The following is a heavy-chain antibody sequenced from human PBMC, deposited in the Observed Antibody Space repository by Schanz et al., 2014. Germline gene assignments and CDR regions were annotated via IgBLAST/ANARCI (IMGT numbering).Heavy chain of an antibody. J-gene: IGHJ6*02. CDR3: ARDRPYYYESSGYYYYYGMDV. CDR2: ITYDGSNK. CDR1: GFTFSRHA. D-gene: IGHD3-22*01. Sequence: QVELVESGGGVVQPGRSLRLSCAASGFTFSRHAMHWVRQAAGKGLEWVAAITYDGSNKYYAESVKGRFAISRDNSKDTLYLQMNSLRDEDTAVYYCARDRPYYYESSGYYYYYGMDVWGQGTTVTVSS. V-gene: IGHV3-30*09.